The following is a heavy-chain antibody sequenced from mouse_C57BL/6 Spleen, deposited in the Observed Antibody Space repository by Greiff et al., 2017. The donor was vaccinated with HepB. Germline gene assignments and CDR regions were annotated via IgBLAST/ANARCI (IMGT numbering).Heavy chain of an antibody. Sequence: EVQLQQSGPELVKPGASVKISCKASGYSFTGYYMNWVKQSPEKSLEWIGEINPSTGGTTYNQKFKAKATLTVDKSSSTAYMQLKSLTSEDSAVYYCARYLDEYDDYYAMDYWGQGTSVTVSS. D-gene: IGHD2-4*01. V-gene: IGHV1-42*01. CDR2: INPSTGGT. J-gene: IGHJ4*01. CDR1: GYSFTGYY. CDR3: ARYLDEYDDYYAMDY.